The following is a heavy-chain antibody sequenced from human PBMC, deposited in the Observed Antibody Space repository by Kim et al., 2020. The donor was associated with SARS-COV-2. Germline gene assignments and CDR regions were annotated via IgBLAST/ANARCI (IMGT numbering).Heavy chain of an antibody. J-gene: IGHJ4*02. CDR1: GGSFSGYY. CDR3: ARESTIPAMVRGVQTD. CDR2: INHSGST. D-gene: IGHD3-10*01. V-gene: IGHV4-34*01. Sequence: SETLSLTCAVYGGSFSGYYWSWIRQPPGKGLEWIGEINHSGSTNYNPSLKSRVTISVDTSKNQFSLKLSSVTAADTAVYYCARESTIPAMVRGVQTDWGQGTLVTVSS.